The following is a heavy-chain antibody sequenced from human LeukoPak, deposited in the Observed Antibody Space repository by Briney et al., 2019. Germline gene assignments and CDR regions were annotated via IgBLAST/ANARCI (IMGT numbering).Heavy chain of an antibody. V-gene: IGHV3-30-3*01. CDR3: ARGPYGDYVGPNNWFDP. CDR1: GFTFSSYA. D-gene: IGHD4-17*01. CDR2: ISYDGSNK. Sequence: GGSLRLSCAASGFTFSSYAMHWVRQAPGKGLEGVAVISYDGSNKYYADSVKGRFTISRDNSKNTLYLQMNSLRAEDTAVYYCARGPYGDYVGPNNWFDPWGQGTLVTVSS. J-gene: IGHJ5*02.